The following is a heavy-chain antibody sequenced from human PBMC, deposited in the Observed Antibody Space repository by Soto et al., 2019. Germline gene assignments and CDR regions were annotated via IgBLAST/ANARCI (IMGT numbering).Heavy chain of an antibody. D-gene: IGHD6-6*01. J-gene: IGHJ4*02. Sequence: ASVKVSCXASGGTFSSDSFSWVRQAPGQGLEWMGWISAYNGNTNYAQKLQGRVTMTTDTSTSTAYMELRSLRSDDTAVYYCARDRGGIEYSGPYYSDYWGQGTLVTVSS. CDR1: GGTFSSDS. V-gene: IGHV1-18*01. CDR2: ISAYNGNT. CDR3: ARDRGGIEYSGPYYSDY.